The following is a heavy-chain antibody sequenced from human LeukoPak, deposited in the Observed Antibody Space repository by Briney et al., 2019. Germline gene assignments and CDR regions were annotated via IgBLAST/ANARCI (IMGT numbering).Heavy chain of an antibody. CDR2: ISSSSITI. J-gene: IGHJ6*03. CDR3: ARRGIWTDMDV. D-gene: IGHD3/OR15-3a*01. CDR1: GFTFSSYS. Sequence: GGSLRLSCAASGFTFSSYSMNWVRQAPGKGLEWVSYISSSSITIYSADSVKVRFTPSRDNAKNSLYLQMNSLRAEDTAVYYCARRGIWTDMDVWGKGTTVTVSS. V-gene: IGHV3-48*01.